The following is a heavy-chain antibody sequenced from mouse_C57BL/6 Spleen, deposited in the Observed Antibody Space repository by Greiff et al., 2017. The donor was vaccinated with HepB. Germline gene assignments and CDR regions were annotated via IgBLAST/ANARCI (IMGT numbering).Heavy chain of an antibody. CDR2: IYPGSGST. J-gene: IGHJ3*01. CDR1: GYTFTSYW. Sequence: QVQLQQPGAELVKPGASVKMSCKASGYTFTSYWITWVKQRPGQGLEWIGDIYPGSGSTNYNEKFKSKATLTGDTSSSTAYMQLSSLTSEDSAVYYCARSGTGYFDYWGQGTLVTVSA. D-gene: IGHD2-3*01. V-gene: IGHV1-55*01. CDR3: ARSGTGYFDY.